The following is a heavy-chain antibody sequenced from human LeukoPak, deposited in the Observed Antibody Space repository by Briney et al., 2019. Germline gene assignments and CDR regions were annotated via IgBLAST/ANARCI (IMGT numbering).Heavy chain of an antibody. CDR2: FYYGGST. J-gene: IGHJ5*02. CDR3: GRQGVAARRPNWFGP. Sequence: SETLSLTCTVSGGSISSSSTYWGWIRQPPGKGLEWIGTFYYGGSTYYNPSLKSRVTMSVDASKNQFSLKLSSVTAADTAFYYCGRQGVAARRPNWFGPWGQGNLVTVSS. D-gene: IGHD6-6*01. V-gene: IGHV4-39*01. CDR1: GGSISSSSTY.